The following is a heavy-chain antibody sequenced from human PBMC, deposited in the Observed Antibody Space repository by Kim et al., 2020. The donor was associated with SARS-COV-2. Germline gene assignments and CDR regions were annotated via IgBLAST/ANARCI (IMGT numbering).Heavy chain of an antibody. CDR3: ARISIGVYSSSFFFDY. Sequence: TSLKTRLTISKDTSKNQVVLTMTNLDPVDTATYYCARISIGVYSSSFFFDYWGQGTLVTVSS. J-gene: IGHJ4*02. V-gene: IGHV2-70*01. D-gene: IGHD6-6*01.